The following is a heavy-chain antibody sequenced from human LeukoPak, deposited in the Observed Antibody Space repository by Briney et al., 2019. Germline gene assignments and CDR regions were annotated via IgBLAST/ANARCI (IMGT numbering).Heavy chain of an antibody. J-gene: IGHJ4*02. V-gene: IGHV4-39*07. CDR3: AREEPLGGAVDY. D-gene: IGHD1-26*01. CDR2: IYYSGST. Sequence: SETLSLTCTVSGGSISSSSYYWGWIRQPPGKGLEWIGSIYYSGSTYYNPSLKSRVTISVDTSKNQFSLKLSSVTAADTAVYYCAREEPLGGAVDYWGQGTLVTVSS. CDR1: GGSISSSSYY.